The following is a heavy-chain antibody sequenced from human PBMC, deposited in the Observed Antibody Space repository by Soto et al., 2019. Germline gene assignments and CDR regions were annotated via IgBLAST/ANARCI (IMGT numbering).Heavy chain of an antibody. CDR3: ARNPHPTTAWFDP. CDR2: IIPILGIA. CDR1: GGTFSSYT. Sequence: SVKVSCKASGGTFSSYTISWVRQAPGQGLEWMGRIIPILGIANYAQKFQGRVTITADKSTSTAYMELSSLRSEDTAVYYCARNPHPTTAWFDPWGQGTLVTVSS. V-gene: IGHV1-69*02. D-gene: IGHD4-4*01. J-gene: IGHJ5*02.